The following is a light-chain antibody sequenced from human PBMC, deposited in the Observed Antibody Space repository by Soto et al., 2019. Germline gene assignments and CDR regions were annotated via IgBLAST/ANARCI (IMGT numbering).Light chain of an antibody. J-gene: IGLJ3*02. V-gene: IGLV2-8*01. CDR1: SSDVGGYNY. CDR3: LSYAGSNNLV. Sequence: QSALTQPPSASGSPGQSVTISCTGTSSDVGGYNYVSWYQQHPGKAPKLMIYEVTKRPSGVPDRFSGSKSGNTASLTVSGLQAEDEADYYCLSYAGSNNLVFGGGIKLTVL. CDR2: EVT.